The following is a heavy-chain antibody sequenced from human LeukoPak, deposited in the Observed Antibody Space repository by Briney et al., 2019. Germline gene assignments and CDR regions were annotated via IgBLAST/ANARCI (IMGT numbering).Heavy chain of an antibody. CDR3: AKDKGYCGGDCYSNAFDT. J-gene: IGHJ3*02. D-gene: IGHD2-21*02. CDR1: GFTFSSYA. CDR2: ISSNGGST. V-gene: IGHV3-64*01. Sequence: GGSLRLSCAASGFTFSSYAMHWVRQAPGKGLEYVSAISSNGGSTYYANSVKGRFTISRDNSKNTLYLQMGSLRAEDTAVYYCAKDKGYCGGDCYSNAFDTWGQGTMVTVSS.